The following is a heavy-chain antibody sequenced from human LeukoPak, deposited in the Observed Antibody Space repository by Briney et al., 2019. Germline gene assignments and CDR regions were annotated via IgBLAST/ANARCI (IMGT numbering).Heavy chain of an antibody. CDR1: GFTFSSYA. Sequence: PGGSLRLSCAASGFTFSSYAIHWVRQAPGKGLEWVAVISYDGSNKYYADSVKGRFTISRDNSKNTLYLQMNSLRAEDTAVYYCARDRSSLGTSCPDYWGQGTLVTVSS. CDR2: ISYDGSNK. D-gene: IGHD3-16*01. CDR3: ARDRSSLGTSCPDY. J-gene: IGHJ4*02. V-gene: IGHV3-30-3*01.